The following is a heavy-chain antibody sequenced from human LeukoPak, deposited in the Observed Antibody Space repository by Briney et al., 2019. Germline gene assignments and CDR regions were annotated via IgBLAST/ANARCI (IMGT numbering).Heavy chain of an antibody. V-gene: IGHV4-34*01. CDR1: GGSFSGYY. CDR3: ARSRTTTTVTTDY. D-gene: IGHD4-17*01. CDR2: INHSGST. J-gene: IGHJ4*02. Sequence: SETLSLTCAVYGGSFSGYYWSWIRQPPGKGLEWIGEINHSGSTNYNPSLKSRVTISVDTSKNQFSLKLSSVTAADTAVYYCARSRTTTTVTTDYWGQGTLVTVSS.